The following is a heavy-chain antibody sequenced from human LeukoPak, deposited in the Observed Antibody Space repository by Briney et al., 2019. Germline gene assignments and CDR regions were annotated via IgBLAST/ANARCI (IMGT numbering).Heavy chain of an antibody. V-gene: IGHV4-59*08. Sequence: SETLSLTCTVSGVSISGYYWSWIRQPPGKGLEWIGYIYYSGGTHYTPPLKSRVTISVDTSKNHFSLNLSSVTAGDTAVYYCARHRYSYGAYYFDYWGQGTLVTVSS. D-gene: IGHD5-18*01. CDR1: GVSISGYY. CDR3: ARHRYSYGAYYFDY. CDR2: IYYSGGT. J-gene: IGHJ4*02.